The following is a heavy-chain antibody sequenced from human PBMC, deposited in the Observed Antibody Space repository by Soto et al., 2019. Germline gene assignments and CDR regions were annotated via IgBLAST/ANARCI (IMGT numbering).Heavy chain of an antibody. V-gene: IGHV3-7*01. Sequence: GGSLRLSCAASGFTFSSYWMSWVRQAPGKGLEWVANITQDGSEKYYVDSVKGRFTISRDNAKNTLYLQMNSLRAEDTAVYYCAKGTIAARRYYGMDAWGQGTTVTVSS. J-gene: IGHJ6*02. D-gene: IGHD6-6*01. CDR3: AKGTIAARRYYGMDA. CDR2: ITQDGSEK. CDR1: GFTFSSYW.